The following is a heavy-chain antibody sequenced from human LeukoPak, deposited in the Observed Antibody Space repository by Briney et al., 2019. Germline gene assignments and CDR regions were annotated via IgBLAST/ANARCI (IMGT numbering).Heavy chain of an antibody. CDR2: IYPGDSDT. CDR3: ARVRYYYDSSGYYPDAFDI. D-gene: IGHD3-22*01. CDR1: GYSFTSYW. V-gene: IGHV5-51*01. J-gene: IGHJ3*02. Sequence: GESLKIPCKGSGYSFTSYWIGWVRQMPGKGLEWMGIIYPGDSDTRYSPSFQGQVTISADKSISTAYLQWSSLKASDTAMYYCARVRYYYDSSGYYPDAFDIWGQGTMVTVSS.